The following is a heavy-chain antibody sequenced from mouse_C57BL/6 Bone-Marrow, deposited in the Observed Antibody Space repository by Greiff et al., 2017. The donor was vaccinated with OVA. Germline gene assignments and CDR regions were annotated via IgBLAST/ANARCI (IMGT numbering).Heavy chain of an antibody. J-gene: IGHJ3*01. CDR3: ARERDYGSSVPWFAY. Sequence: VQLQPPGAELVMPGASVKLSCKASGYTFTSYWMHWVKQRPGQGLEWIGEIDPSDSFTNYNQKFKGTSTLTVDKSSRTAYMQLSSPTSEDSAVYYCARERDYGSSVPWFAYWGQGTLVTVSA. CDR1: GYTFTSYW. CDR2: IDPSDSFT. V-gene: IGHV1-69*01. D-gene: IGHD1-1*01.